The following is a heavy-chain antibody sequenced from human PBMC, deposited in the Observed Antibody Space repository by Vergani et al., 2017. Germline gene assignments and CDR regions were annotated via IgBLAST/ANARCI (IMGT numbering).Heavy chain of an antibody. CDR1: GGSISSYY. V-gene: IGHV4-59*10. J-gene: IGHJ4*02. CDR2: IYTSGST. D-gene: IGHD1-14*01. CDR3: ASDISQTENFDY. Sequence: QVQLQQWGAGLLKPSETLSLTCTVSGGSISSYYWSWIRQPAGKGLEWIGRIYTSGSTNYNPSLKSRVTMSVDTSKNQFSLKLSSVTAADTAVYYCASDISQTENFDYWGQGTLVTVSS.